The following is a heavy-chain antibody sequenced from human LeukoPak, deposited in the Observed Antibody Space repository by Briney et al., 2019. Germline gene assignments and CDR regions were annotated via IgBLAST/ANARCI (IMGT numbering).Heavy chain of an antibody. J-gene: IGHJ4*02. CDR1: GFTFSNYA. D-gene: IGHD2-2*01. V-gene: IGHV3-23*01. Sequence: PGGSLRLSCAGSGFTFSNYAMSWVRQAPGKGLEWVSGISGSGGTTYYADSVKGRLTISRDNSKNTLFLQMISLRAEDTAVYYCATHCSSTSCYAYWGQGTLVTVSS. CDR3: ATHCSSTSCYAY. CDR2: ISGSGGTT.